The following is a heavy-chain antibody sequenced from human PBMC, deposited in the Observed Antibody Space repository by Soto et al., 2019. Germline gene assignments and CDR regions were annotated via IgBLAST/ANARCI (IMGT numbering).Heavy chain of an antibody. CDR3: ARDRFSSGYDAFDI. Sequence: GGSLRLSCAVSGFTFSIYDMSWVRQAPGKGLEWVSAIGSSGGDTYYADSAKGRFTISRDNSKNTLYLRMNSLRAEDTAVYYCARDRFSSGYDAFDIWGQGTMVTVSS. CDR2: IGSSGGDT. D-gene: IGHD6-19*01. V-gene: IGHV3-23*01. CDR1: GFTFSIYD. J-gene: IGHJ3*02.